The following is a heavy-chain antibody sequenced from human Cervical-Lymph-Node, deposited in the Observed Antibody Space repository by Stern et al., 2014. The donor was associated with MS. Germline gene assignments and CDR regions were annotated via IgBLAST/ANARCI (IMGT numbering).Heavy chain of an antibody. D-gene: IGHD2-15*01. CDR1: GIMFGRSA. CDR3: AKLREFVVVVAATPLPWFDP. V-gene: IGHV3-23*04. Sequence: EVQLEESGGGLVQPGGSLRLSCVASGIMFGRSAMIWVRQAPGKGLEWVSVISGSGDSTYYADSVQGRFTVSRDNSKSTLYLEMTSLSAEDTAVYYCAKLREFVVVVAATPLPWFDPWGQGTLVAVSS. CDR2: ISGSGDST. J-gene: IGHJ5*02.